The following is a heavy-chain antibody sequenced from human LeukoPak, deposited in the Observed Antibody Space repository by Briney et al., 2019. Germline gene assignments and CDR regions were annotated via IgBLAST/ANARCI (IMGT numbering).Heavy chain of an antibody. CDR1: GFTVSSNY. V-gene: IGHV3-66*01. Sequence: GGSLRLSCAASGFTVSSNYMSWVRQAPGKGLEWVSVIYSGGSTYYADSVKGRFTISRDNSKNTLYLQMNSLRAEDTAVYYCARKRCCSGGSCLKDSYYYYGMDVWGQGTTVTVSS. CDR2: IYSGGST. CDR3: ARKRCCSGGSCLKDSYYYYGMDV. D-gene: IGHD2-15*01. J-gene: IGHJ6*02.